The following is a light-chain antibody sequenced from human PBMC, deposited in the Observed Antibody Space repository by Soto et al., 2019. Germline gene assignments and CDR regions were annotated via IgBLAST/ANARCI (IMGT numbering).Light chain of an antibody. J-gene: IGKJ4*01. CDR3: QQSYSTLT. CDR1: QSISNF. Sequence: DIQMTQSPSSLSASVGDRVTITCRASQSISNFLNWYQQKPGKAPKLLIYAAASLQSGVPSRFGGSGSGTDFTLTITSLQPEDFATYYCQQSYSTLTFGGGTKVDIK. CDR2: AAA. V-gene: IGKV1-39*01.